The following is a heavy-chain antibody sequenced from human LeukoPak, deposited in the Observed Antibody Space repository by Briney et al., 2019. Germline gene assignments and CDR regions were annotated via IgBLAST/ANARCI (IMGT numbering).Heavy chain of an antibody. CDR3: ARLGYCDSSSCYLHYHYYMDV. D-gene: IGHD2-2*01. Sequence: SETLSLTCTVSGGSISSSSYYWGWIRQPPGKGLEWTGSIFYSGSTYYNPSLKSRVTISVDTSKNQFSLKLSSVTASDTDMYYCARLGYCDSSSCYLHYHYYMDVWGKGTTVTVSS. CDR2: IFYSGST. V-gene: IGHV4-39*01. CDR1: GGSISSSSYY. J-gene: IGHJ6*03.